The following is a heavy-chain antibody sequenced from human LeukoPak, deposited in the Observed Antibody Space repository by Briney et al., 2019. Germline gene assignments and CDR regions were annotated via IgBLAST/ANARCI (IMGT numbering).Heavy chain of an antibody. CDR3: TRRITRTTSDSFDY. CDR2: INYSGST. V-gene: IGHV4-39*01. J-gene: IGHJ4*02. Sequence: PSETLSLTCTVSGGSISSTTYYWGWIRQPPGKGLEWIGTINYSGSTYYNPPLKSRVTMSVDTSKSQFSLKLSSVTAADTAVYYCTRRITRTTSDSFDYWGQGTLVTVSS. CDR1: GGSISSTTYY. D-gene: IGHD1-20*01.